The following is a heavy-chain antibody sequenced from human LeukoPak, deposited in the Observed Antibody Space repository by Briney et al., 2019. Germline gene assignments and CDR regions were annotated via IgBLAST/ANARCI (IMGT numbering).Heavy chain of an antibody. V-gene: IGHV1-18*01. CDR1: GYTFTSYG. J-gene: IGHJ4*02. CDR3: ASETPIAAGPPHFDY. D-gene: IGHD6-6*01. CDR2: ISAYNGNT. Sequence: ASVKVSCKASGYTFTSYGISWVRQAPGQGLEWMGWISAYNGNTNYAQKLQGRVTMTKDTSTTTVYMEMSSLRSEDTAMYYCASETPIAAGPPHFDYWGQGTLVTVSS.